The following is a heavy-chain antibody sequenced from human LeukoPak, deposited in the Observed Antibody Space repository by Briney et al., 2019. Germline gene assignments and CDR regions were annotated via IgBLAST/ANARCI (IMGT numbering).Heavy chain of an antibody. CDR1: GGSISISNYY. Sequence: SETLSLTCSVSGGSISISNYYWGWIRQPPGKGLEWIGSIYYSGSSTYYNPSLKSRVTISVDTSKNQFSLKVSSVTAADTAVYFCAGRLNLDAYDVWGQGTMVTVSS. CDR2: IYYSGSST. J-gene: IGHJ3*01. V-gene: IGHV4-39*01. CDR3: AGRLNLDAYDV. D-gene: IGHD1-14*01.